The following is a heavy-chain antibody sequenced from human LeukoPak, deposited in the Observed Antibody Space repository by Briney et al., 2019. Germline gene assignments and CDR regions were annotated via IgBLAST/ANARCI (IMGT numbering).Heavy chain of an antibody. CDR3: ATDRNSGKYYDY. CDR1: GLTFRNYG. CDR2: IWYDGSNQ. J-gene: IGHJ4*02. V-gene: IGHV3-33*01. D-gene: IGHD1-26*01. Sequence: GRSLRFSCAASGLTFRNYGMHWVRQAPGKGLEWVAVIWYDGSNQYYVDSVKGRFTVSRDNAKNTLYLQMNSLRAEDTAVYYCATDRNSGKYYDYWGQGTLVTVSS.